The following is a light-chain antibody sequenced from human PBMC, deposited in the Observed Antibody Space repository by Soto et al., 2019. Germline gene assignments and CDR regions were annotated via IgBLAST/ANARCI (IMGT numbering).Light chain of an antibody. CDR3: QQYNSWSPIT. CDR2: GAS. V-gene: IGKV3-15*01. J-gene: IGKJ5*01. CDR1: QSVGSK. Sequence: EIVMTQSPATLSVSPGERATLSCRASQSVGSKLAWYQQKPGQAPRLLIYGASTRATGIPARFSGGGSGTEFTLTIIRLQSEDFAVYYCQQYNSWSPITFGQGTRLEIK.